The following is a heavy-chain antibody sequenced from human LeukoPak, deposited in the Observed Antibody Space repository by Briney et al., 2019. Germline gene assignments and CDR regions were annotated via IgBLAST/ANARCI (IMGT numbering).Heavy chain of an antibody. CDR1: GYTFTSYA. CDR3: ARDHVADYCSGGSCFYWFDP. J-gene: IGHJ5*02. D-gene: IGHD2-15*01. Sequence: ASVKVSCKASGYTFTSYAMHWVRQAPGQRLEWMGWINAGNGNTKYSQKFQGRVTITRDTSASTAYMELSSLRSEDTAVYYCARDHVADYCSGGSCFYWFDPWGQGTLVTVST. CDR2: INAGNGNT. V-gene: IGHV1-3*01.